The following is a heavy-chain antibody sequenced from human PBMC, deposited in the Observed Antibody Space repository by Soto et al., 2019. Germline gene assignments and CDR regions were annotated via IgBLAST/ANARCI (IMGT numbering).Heavy chain of an antibody. Sequence: GASVKVSCKASGGTFSSYTISWVRQAPGQGLEWMGGIIPIFGTANYAQKFQGRVTITADESTSTAYMALSSLRSEDTAVYYCASAYDFWSGYYPNWFDPWGQGTLVTVSS. CDR2: IIPIFGTA. CDR1: GGTFSSYT. J-gene: IGHJ5*02. V-gene: IGHV1-69*13. CDR3: ASAYDFWSGYYPNWFDP. D-gene: IGHD3-3*01.